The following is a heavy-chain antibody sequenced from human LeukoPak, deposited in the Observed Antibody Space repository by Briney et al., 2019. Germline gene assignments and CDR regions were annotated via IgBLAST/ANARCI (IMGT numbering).Heavy chain of an antibody. Sequence: PSETLSLTCTVSGGSISSSSYYWGWIRQPPGKGLEWIGTIFYSGSTYYNPSLTSRVTMSVDTSKRQSSLKLSSVTAADTAVYYCARRFDNSSGVDYWGQGTLVTVSS. D-gene: IGHD3-22*01. CDR1: GGSISSSSYY. CDR2: IFYSGST. J-gene: IGHJ4*02. V-gene: IGHV4-39*07. CDR3: ARRFDNSSGVDY.